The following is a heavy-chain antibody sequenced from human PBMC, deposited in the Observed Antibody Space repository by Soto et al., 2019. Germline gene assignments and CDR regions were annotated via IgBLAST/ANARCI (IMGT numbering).Heavy chain of an antibody. J-gene: IGHJ6*02. Sequence: SETLSLTCTVSGGSVSTGMKYWGWVRQPPGKALEFIGYMYKTGETLLNSSLKSRVTLSMETSKDQFSLTLSSVTAADTAVYFCMKAHESGDFLGMSVWGPGTTVTVSS. D-gene: IGHD3-10*01. CDR2: MYKTGET. CDR1: GGSVSTGMKY. V-gene: IGHV4-61*01. CDR3: MKAHESGDFLGMSV.